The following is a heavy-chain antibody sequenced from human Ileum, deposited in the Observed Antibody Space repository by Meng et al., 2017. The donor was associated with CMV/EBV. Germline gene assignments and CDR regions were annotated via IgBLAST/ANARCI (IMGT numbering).Heavy chain of an antibody. Sequence: SCAASGFTFSSYSMNWVRQAPGKGLEWVSSISSSSSYIYYADSVKGRFTISRDNAKNSLYLQMNSLRAEDTAVYYCARDRGYSSSYGFIYYYYGMDVWGQGTTVTVSS. D-gene: IGHD6-6*01. V-gene: IGHV3-21*01. CDR1: GFTFSSYS. CDR3: ARDRGYSSSYGFIYYYYGMDV. J-gene: IGHJ6*02. CDR2: ISSSSSYI.